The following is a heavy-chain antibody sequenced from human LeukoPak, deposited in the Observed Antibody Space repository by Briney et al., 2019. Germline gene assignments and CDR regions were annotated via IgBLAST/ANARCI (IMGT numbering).Heavy chain of an antibody. J-gene: IGHJ4*02. CDR1: GYSFTSYW. D-gene: IGHD2-15*01. CDR3: AKPAGLGYCSGGSCYSRVPFDY. Sequence: GESLKISCKGSGYSFTSYWIGWVRQAPGKGLEWVAVISYDGSNKYYADSVKGRFTISRDNSKNTLYLQMNSLRAEDTAVYYCAKPAGLGYCSGGSCYSRVPFDYWGQGTLVTVSS. CDR2: ISYDGSNK. V-gene: IGHV3-30*18.